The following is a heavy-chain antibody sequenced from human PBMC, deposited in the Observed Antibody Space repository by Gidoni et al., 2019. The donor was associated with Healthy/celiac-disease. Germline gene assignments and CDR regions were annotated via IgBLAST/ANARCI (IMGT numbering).Heavy chain of an antibody. Sequence: QVQLVESGGGLVKPGGSLRLSCAASGFTFSDYYMSWIRQAPGKGLEWVSYISSSGSTIYYADSVKGRFTISRDNAKNSLYLQMNSLRAEDTAVYYCARANDGEYPTDYYYYYYGMDVWGQGTTVTVSS. CDR2: ISSSGSTI. CDR1: GFTFSDYY. CDR3: ARANDGEYPTDYYYYYYGMDV. J-gene: IGHJ6*02. D-gene: IGHD1-1*01. V-gene: IGHV3-11*01.